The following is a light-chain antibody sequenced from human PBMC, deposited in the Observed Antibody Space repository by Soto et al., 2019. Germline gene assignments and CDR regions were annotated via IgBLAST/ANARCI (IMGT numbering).Light chain of an antibody. CDR2: GAS. Sequence: EIVLTQSPGTLSLSPGERATLSCRASQSVSSSYVAWYQQKPGQAPRLLISGASSRATGIPDRFSGSGSGTDFTLTISRLEPEEFAVYYCQQYGSSRTFGQGTKVDI. V-gene: IGKV3-20*01. CDR3: QQYGSSRT. CDR1: QSVSSSY. J-gene: IGKJ1*01.